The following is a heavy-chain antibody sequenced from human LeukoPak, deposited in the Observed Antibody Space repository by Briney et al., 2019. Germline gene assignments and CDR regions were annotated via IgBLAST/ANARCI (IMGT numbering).Heavy chain of an antibody. Sequence: GGSLRLSCAASGFTLSSYAMSWVRQAPGKGLEWVSAISDTGNTYHADSAKGRFTISRDSSKNTLFLQMNRLRPEDAAVYYCAKAPVTTCRGAFCYPFDYWGLGTLVTVSS. CDR2: ISDTGNT. CDR3: AKAPVTTCRGAFCYPFDY. V-gene: IGHV3-23*01. CDR1: GFTLSSYA. D-gene: IGHD2-15*01. J-gene: IGHJ4*02.